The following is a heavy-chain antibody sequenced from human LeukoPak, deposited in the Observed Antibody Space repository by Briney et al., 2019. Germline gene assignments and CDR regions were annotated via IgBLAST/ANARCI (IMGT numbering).Heavy chain of an antibody. CDR1: GFTFSNYA. CDR3: ARDYLGIAARPGGMDV. D-gene: IGHD6-6*01. V-gene: IGHV3-23*01. Sequence: PGGSLRLSCAASGFTFSNYAMSWVRQAPGKGLECVSTITDSGGGTYYADSVKGRFTVSRGNSKNTLYLEMNSLRVEDTAVYYCARDYLGIAARPGGMDVWGQGTTVTVSS. CDR2: ITDSGGGT. J-gene: IGHJ6*02.